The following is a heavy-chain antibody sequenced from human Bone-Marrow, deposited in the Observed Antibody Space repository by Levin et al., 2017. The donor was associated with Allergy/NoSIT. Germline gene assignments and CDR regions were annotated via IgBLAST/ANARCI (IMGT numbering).Heavy chain of an antibody. V-gene: IGHV4-39*01. J-gene: IGHJ4*02. CDR3: ARTLGYCSGDSCYFYFDY. D-gene: IGHD2-15*01. CDR1: GGSISSSSFY. Sequence: SETLSLTCAVSGGSISSSSFYWGWIRQPPGKGLEWIGNIFYSGRTYYNPSLKSRVSISLDTSKNQFSLKVTSVTAADTAVYYCARTLGYCSGDSCYFYFDYWGRGTLVTVSS. CDR2: IFYSGRT.